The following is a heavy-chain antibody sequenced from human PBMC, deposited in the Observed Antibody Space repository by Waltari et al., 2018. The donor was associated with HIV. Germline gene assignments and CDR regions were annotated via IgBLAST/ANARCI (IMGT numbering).Heavy chain of an antibody. CDR3: AREGRSYSSHPRYGMDV. Sequence: QVQLQQWGAGLLKPSETLSLTCAVYGGSFSGYYWSWIRQPPGKGLEWIGEINHSGSTNYNPSLKSRVTISVDTSKNQFSLKLSSVTAADTAVYYCAREGRSYSSHPRYGMDVWGQGTTVTVSS. CDR1: GGSFSGYY. V-gene: IGHV4-34*01. D-gene: IGHD6-13*01. CDR2: INHSGST. J-gene: IGHJ6*02.